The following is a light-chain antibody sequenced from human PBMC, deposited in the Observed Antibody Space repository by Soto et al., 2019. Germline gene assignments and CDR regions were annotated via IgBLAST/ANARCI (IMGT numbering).Light chain of an antibody. Sequence: EVVLTQSPATLSLSPGERATLSCRASHSVSDNVAWYQQKPGQAPRLLIYSASTRATGMPARFSGSGSGTEFTLTISRLEPEDFAVYYCQQYGSSGTFGQGTKVDIK. CDR2: SAS. J-gene: IGKJ1*01. CDR1: HSVSDN. CDR3: QQYGSSGT. V-gene: IGKV3-20*01.